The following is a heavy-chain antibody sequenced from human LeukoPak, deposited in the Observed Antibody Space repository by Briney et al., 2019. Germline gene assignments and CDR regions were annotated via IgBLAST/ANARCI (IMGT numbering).Heavy chain of an antibody. Sequence: PSQTLSLTCTVSGDSISSGDYYWSWLRQPAGKGLDWIGRISSSGSTNYNPSLKSRVTISVDTSKKQFSLKLSSVTAADTAVYFCARGTYSYGSSGAFDFWGQGTMVTVSS. CDR2: ISSSGST. V-gene: IGHV4-61*02. CDR3: ARGTYSYGSSGAFDF. J-gene: IGHJ3*01. D-gene: IGHD3-22*01. CDR1: GDSISSGDYY.